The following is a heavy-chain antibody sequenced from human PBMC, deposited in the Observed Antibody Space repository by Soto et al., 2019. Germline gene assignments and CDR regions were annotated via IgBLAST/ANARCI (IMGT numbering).Heavy chain of an antibody. Sequence: SDTLSLTCTVSGGSISSYYWSWIRQPPGKGLEWIGYIYYSGSTNYNPSLKSRVTISVDTSKNQFSLKLSSVTAADTAVYYCARVIIAAAGENYYYYYGMDVWGQGTTVTVSS. D-gene: IGHD6-13*01. CDR3: ARVIIAAAGENYYYYYGMDV. V-gene: IGHV4-59*07. CDR2: IYYSGST. CDR1: GGSISSYY. J-gene: IGHJ6*02.